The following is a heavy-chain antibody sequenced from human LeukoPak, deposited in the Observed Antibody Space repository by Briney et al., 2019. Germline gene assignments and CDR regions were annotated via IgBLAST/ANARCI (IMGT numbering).Heavy chain of an antibody. Sequence: SETLSLTCTVSGGSISGYYWTWIRQPAGKGLEWIGRMYTSGSTNYNPSLKSRVTMSIDTSKNQFSLKLSSVTAADTAVYYCARGSRRLGINYYDSSGYYYWGQGTLVTVSS. V-gene: IGHV4-4*07. D-gene: IGHD3-22*01. J-gene: IGHJ4*02. CDR3: ARGSRRLGINYYDSSGYYY. CDR1: GGSISGYY. CDR2: MYTSGST.